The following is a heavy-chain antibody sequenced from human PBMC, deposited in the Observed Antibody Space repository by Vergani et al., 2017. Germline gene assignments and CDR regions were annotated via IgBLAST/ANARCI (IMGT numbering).Heavy chain of an antibody. CDR2: INHSGST. CDR3: ARDLGDYGDPYYFDY. Sequence: QLQLQESGPGLVKPSETLSLTCTVSGGSISSSSYYWGWIRQPPGKGLEWIGEINHSGSTNYNPSLKSRVTISVDTSKNQFSLKQSSVTAADTAVYYCARDLGDYGDPYYFDYWGQGTLVTVSA. V-gene: IGHV4-39*07. CDR1: GGSISSSSYY. J-gene: IGHJ4*02. D-gene: IGHD4-17*01.